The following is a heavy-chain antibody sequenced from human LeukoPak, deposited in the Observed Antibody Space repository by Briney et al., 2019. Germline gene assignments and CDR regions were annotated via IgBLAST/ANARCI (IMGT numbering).Heavy chain of an antibody. CDR2: IYYSGST. D-gene: IGHD2-2*01. V-gene: IGHV4-30-4*01. CDR3: ARVNWDIVVVPAANWFDP. J-gene: IGHJ5*02. Sequence: SETLSLTCTVSGGSISSGDYYWSWIRQPPGEGLEWIGYIYYSGSTYYNPSLKSRVTISVDTSKNQFSLKLSSVTAADTAVYYCARVNWDIVVVPAANWFDPWGQGTLVTVSS. CDR1: GGSISSGDYY.